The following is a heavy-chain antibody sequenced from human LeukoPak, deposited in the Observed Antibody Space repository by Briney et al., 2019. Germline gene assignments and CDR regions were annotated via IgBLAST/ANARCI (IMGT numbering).Heavy chain of an antibody. CDR3: ARDLSLVPAAIQADYYYGMDV. CDR2: INPSGGST. CDR1: GYTFTSYY. D-gene: IGHD2-2*01. J-gene: IGHJ6*02. Sequence: ASVKVSFKASGYTFTSYYMHWVRQAPGQGLEWMGIINPSGGSTSYAQKFQGRVTMTRDTSTSTVYMELSSLRSEDTAVYYCARDLSLVPAAIQADYYYGMDVWGQGTTVAVSS. V-gene: IGHV1-46*01.